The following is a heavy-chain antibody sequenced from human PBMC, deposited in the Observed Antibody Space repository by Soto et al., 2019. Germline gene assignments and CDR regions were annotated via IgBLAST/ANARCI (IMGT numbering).Heavy chain of an antibody. J-gene: IGHJ4*02. V-gene: IGHV2-5*02. CDR1: GFSLTTSGVG. CDR2: IYWDDDK. CDR3: AHRVLRTVFGLVTTTAIYFDF. Sequence: QLTLNESGPTVVRPTETLTLTCRFSGFSLTTSGVGVGWIRQSPGKAPEWLALIYWDDDKRYSASLKSRLTITKDTSKTQVVLTVSDLDPTDTATYYCAHRVLRTVFGLVTTTAIYFDFWGQGTPFAVSS. D-gene: IGHD3-3*01.